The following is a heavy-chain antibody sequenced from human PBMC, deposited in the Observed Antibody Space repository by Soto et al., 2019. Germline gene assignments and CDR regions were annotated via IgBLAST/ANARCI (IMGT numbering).Heavy chain of an antibody. CDR1: GGTFSSYA. CDR2: IIPIFGTA. CDR3: ARVTVTTPHVRRLGGMDV. D-gene: IGHD4-17*01. V-gene: IGHV1-69*01. Sequence: QVQLAQSGAEVKKPGSSVKVSCKASGGTFSSYAISWVRQAPGQGLEWMGGIIPIFGTANYAQKFQGRVTITADESTSTAYMELSSLRSEDTAVYYCARVTVTTPHVRRLGGMDVWGQGTTVTVSS. J-gene: IGHJ6*02.